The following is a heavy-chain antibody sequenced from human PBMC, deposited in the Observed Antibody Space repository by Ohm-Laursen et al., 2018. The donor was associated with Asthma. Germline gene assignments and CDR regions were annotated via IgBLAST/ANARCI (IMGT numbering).Heavy chain of an antibody. CDR2: ISYDGSNK. Sequence: SLRLSCTASGFTFSSYAMHWVRQAPGKGLEWVAVISYDGSNKYYADSVKGRFTISRDNAKNTLYLQMNSLRAEDTAVYYCARSGTVLLWFGEYDAFDIWGQGTMVTVSS. D-gene: IGHD3-10*01. CDR3: ARSGTVLLWFGEYDAFDI. J-gene: IGHJ3*02. V-gene: IGHV3-30-3*01. CDR1: GFTFSSYA.